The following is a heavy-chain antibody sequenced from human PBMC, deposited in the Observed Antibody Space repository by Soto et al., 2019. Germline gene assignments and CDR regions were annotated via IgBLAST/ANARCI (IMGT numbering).Heavy chain of an antibody. CDR3: ARVWVTTISNYYYYGMDV. Sequence: SETLSLTCTVSGGSISSSSYYWGWICQPPGKGLEWIGSINHSGSTNYNPSLKSRVTISVDTSKNQFSLKLSSVTAADTAVYYCARVWVTTISNYYYYGMDVWGQGTTVPVSS. CDR2: INHSGST. V-gene: IGHV4-39*07. D-gene: IGHD5-12*01. CDR1: GGSISSSSYY. J-gene: IGHJ6*02.